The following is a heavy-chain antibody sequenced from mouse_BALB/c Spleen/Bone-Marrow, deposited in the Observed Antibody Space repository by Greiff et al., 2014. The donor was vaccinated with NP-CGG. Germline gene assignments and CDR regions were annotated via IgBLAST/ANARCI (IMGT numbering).Heavy chain of an antibody. CDR3: ARSDGYRTMDY. CDR2: IYPGDGDT. J-gene: IGHJ4*01. V-gene: IGHV1-82*01. CDR1: GYAFSTSW. D-gene: IGHD2-3*01. Sequence: QVHVKQSGPELVKPGASVKISCKASGYAFSTSWMNWVKQRPGQGLEWIGRIYPGDGDTNYNGKFKGKATLTADESSSTAYMQLSSLTSVDSAVYFCARSDGYRTMDYWGQGTSVTVSS.